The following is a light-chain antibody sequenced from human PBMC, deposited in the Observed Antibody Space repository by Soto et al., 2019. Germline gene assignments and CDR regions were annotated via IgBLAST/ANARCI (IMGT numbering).Light chain of an antibody. J-gene: IGLJ2*01. CDR2: DVS. V-gene: IGLV2-14*01. CDR1: SSDVGGYNY. Sequence: QSALTQPASVSGSPGQSITISCTGTSSDVGGYNYVSWYQQHPGKAPKLMIYDVSNRPSGVSNRFSGSKSGNTASLTISGLQAEDEADYSCSSYTSSSTYVAFGGGTKLTVL. CDR3: SSYTSSSTYVA.